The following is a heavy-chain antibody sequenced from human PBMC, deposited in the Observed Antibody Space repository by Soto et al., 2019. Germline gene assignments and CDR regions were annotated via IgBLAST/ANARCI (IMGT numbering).Heavy chain of an antibody. CDR2: IWYDGSNK. J-gene: IGHJ4*02. V-gene: IGHV3-33*01. D-gene: IGHD6-19*01. Sequence: HPGGSLRLSCAASGFTFSSYGMHWVRQAPGKGLEWVAVIWYDGSNKYYADSVKGRFTISRDNSKNTLYLQMNSLRAEDTAVYYCARDSLEIIAVAGPFDYWGQGTLVTVSS. CDR1: GFTFSSYG. CDR3: ARDSLEIIAVAGPFDY.